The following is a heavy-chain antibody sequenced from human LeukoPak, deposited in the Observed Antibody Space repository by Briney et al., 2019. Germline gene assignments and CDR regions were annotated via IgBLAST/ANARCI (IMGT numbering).Heavy chain of an antibody. CDR3: ARDLAAAAHNWFDP. Sequence: PSETLSLTCTVSGYSISSGHYWGWIRQPPGKGLEWIGSIYHSGNTYYNPSLKSRVTISVDTSKNQFSLKLSSVTAADTAVYYCARDLAAAAHNWFDPWGQGTLVTVSS. CDR2: IYHSGNT. V-gene: IGHV4-38-2*02. D-gene: IGHD6-13*01. CDR1: GYSISSGHY. J-gene: IGHJ5*02.